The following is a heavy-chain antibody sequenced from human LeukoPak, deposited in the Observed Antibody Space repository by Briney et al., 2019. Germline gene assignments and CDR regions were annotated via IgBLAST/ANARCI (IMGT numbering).Heavy chain of an antibody. D-gene: IGHD2-15*01. J-gene: IGHJ4*02. CDR1: GFTFSNAW. CDR2: IKSKTDGGTT. V-gene: IGHV3-15*01. Sequence: GGSLRLSCAASGFTFSNAWMSWVRQAPGKGLEWVGRIKSKTDGGTTAYAAPVKGRFTISRDDSENTLYLQMNSLKTEDTAVYYCTTVGLSLAAATGCWGQGTLVTVSS. CDR3: TTVGLSLAAATGC.